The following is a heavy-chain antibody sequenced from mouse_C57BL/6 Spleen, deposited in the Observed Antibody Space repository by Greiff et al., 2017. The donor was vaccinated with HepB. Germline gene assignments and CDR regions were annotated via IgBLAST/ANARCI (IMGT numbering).Heavy chain of an antibody. CDR1: GYSFSSSW. CDR3: ARASSGFPWSAY. J-gene: IGHJ3*01. V-gene: IGHV1-82*01. CDR2: IYPGDGDT. Sequence: QVQLQQSGPELVKPGASVKISCKASGYSFSSSWMNWVKQRPGKGLEWIGRIYPGDGDTNYNGKFKGKATLTADKTSSTAYMQLSSLTSENSAVYFCARASSGFPWSAYWGQGTLVTVSA. D-gene: IGHD3-2*02.